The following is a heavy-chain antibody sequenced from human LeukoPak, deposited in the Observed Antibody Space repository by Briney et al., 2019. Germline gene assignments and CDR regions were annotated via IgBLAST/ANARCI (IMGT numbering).Heavy chain of an antibody. D-gene: IGHD3-22*01. Sequence: SETLSLTCTVSGGSMTSYYWNWIRQPPGKGLEWIGFIFYSGSTNYNPSLKSRVTISVDTSRNQFSLKLSSVTAADTAVYYCARDYYDSSGYYYALWGQGTLVTVSS. CDR1: GGSMTSYY. V-gene: IGHV4-59*01. CDR2: IFYSGST. CDR3: ARDYYDSSGYYYAL. J-gene: IGHJ4*02.